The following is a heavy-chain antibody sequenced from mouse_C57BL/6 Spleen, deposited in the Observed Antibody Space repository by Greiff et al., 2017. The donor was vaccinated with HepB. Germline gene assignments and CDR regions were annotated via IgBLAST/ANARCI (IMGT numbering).Heavy chain of an antibody. CDR2: ISSGSSTI. Sequence: DVHLVESGGGLVKPGGSLKLSCAASGFTFSDYGMHWVRQAPEKGLEWVAYISSGSSTIYYADTVKGRFTISRDNAKNTLFLQMTSLRSEDTAMYYCARRNGYDWYFDVWGTGTTVTVSS. V-gene: IGHV5-17*01. D-gene: IGHD2-2*01. J-gene: IGHJ1*03. CDR1: GFTFSDYG. CDR3: ARRNGYDWYFDV.